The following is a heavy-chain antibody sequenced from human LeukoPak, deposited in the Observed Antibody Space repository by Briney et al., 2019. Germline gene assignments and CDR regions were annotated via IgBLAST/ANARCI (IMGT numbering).Heavy chain of an antibody. D-gene: IGHD6-13*01. V-gene: IGHV3-21*01. Sequence: GGSLRLSCAASGFTFSSYSMNWIRQAPGKGLEWVSSISSSSSYIYYADSVKGRFTISRDNAKNSLYLQMNSLRAEDTAVYYCARAGTYSSSWYDYWGQGTLVTVSS. J-gene: IGHJ4*02. CDR2: ISSSSSYI. CDR1: GFTFSSYS. CDR3: ARAGTYSSSWYDY.